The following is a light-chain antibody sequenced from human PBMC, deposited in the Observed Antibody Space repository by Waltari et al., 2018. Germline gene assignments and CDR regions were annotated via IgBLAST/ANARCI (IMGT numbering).Light chain of an antibody. Sequence: DVVLTQSPLSLPVTPGQPASISCRSIQSLLHSDGKTYLDWLHQKPGQPPRRLIYRASNRDSGVPDRFSGSGAGTDFTLKISGVEAEDVGIYYCVQGTHWPWTFGQGTTVEI. CDR1: QSLLHSDGKTY. CDR2: RAS. V-gene: IGKV2-30*02. J-gene: IGKJ1*01. CDR3: VQGTHWPWT.